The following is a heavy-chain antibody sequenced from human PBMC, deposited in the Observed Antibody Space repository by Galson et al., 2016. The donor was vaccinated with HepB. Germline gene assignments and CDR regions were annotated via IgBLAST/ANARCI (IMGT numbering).Heavy chain of an antibody. CDR1: GFTFSSYA. D-gene: IGHD2-15*01. V-gene: IGHV3-23*01. Sequence: SLRLSCAASGFTFSSYAMNWVRQAPGKGLEWVSAISGGGGTTYYADSVKGRFTISRDNSKNTLYLQMNSLRAEDTAVYYCAKGVVVVATTQTLDYWGQGTLVTVSS. CDR3: AKGVVVVATTQTLDY. CDR2: ISGGGGTT. J-gene: IGHJ4*02.